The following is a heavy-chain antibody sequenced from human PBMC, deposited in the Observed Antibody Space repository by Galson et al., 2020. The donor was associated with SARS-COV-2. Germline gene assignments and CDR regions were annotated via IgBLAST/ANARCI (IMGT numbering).Heavy chain of an antibody. CDR1: GYTFTSYG. Sequence: ASVQVSCKASGYTFTSYGISWVRQAPGQGLEWMGWISAYNGNTNYEQKLQGRVTMTTDTSTSTAYMELRSLRSDDTAVYYCAREGAGFSSDPNYYDSSGYWYFDLWGRGTLVTVSS. CDR3: AREGAGFSSDPNYYDSSGYWYFDL. J-gene: IGHJ2*01. CDR2: ISAYNGNT. V-gene: IGHV1-18*04. D-gene: IGHD3-22*01.